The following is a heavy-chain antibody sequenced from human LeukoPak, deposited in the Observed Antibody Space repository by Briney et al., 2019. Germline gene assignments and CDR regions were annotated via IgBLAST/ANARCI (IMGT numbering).Heavy chain of an antibody. CDR2: IIPIFGTA. CDR3: ARGKQLRRGPFDY. CDR1: GGTFSSYA. D-gene: IGHD6-6*01. J-gene: IGHJ4*02. Sequence: ASVKVSCKASGGTFSSYAISWVRQAPGQGLEWMGGIIPIFGTANYAQKFQGRVTITTDESTSTAYMELSSLRSEDTAVYYCARGKQLRRGPFDYWGQGTLVTVSS. V-gene: IGHV1-69*05.